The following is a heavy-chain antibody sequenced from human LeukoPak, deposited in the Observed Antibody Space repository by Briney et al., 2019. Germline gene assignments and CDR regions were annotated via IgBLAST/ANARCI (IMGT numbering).Heavy chain of an antibody. CDR3: ARVHILTGYYAELDY. CDR1: GYTFTGYY. J-gene: IGHJ4*02. Sequence: ASVKVSCKASGYTFTGYYMHWVQQAPGQGLEWMGWINPNSGGTNYAQKFQGRVTMTRDTSISTAYMELSRLRSDDTAVYYCARVHILTGYYAELDYWGQGTLVTVSS. CDR2: INPNSGGT. V-gene: IGHV1-2*02. D-gene: IGHD3-9*01.